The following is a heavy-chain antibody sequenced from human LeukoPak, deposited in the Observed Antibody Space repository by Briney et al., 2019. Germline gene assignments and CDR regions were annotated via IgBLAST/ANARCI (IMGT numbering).Heavy chain of an antibody. V-gene: IGHV1-69*13. CDR1: GGTFFSYA. CDR2: IIPIFGTA. Sequence: SVKVSCKASGGTFFSYAICWMRQAPGQWLEWMGGIIPIFGTANYAQKFQGRVTITADESTSTAYMELSSLRSEDTAVYYCASIVGATAYFDYWGQGTLVTVSS. J-gene: IGHJ4*02. D-gene: IGHD1-26*01. CDR3: ASIVGATAYFDY.